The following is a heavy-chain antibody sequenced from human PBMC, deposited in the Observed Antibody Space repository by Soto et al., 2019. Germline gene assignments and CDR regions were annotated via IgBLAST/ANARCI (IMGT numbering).Heavy chain of an antibody. CDR1: GFTFSSYA. J-gene: IGHJ6*02. Sequence: PGGSLRLSCSASGFTFSSYAMHWVRQAPGKGLEYVSAISSNGGSTYYADSVKGRFTISRDNSKNTLYLQMSSLRAEDTAVYYCVKEDKLCPESGSYYCYYYGMDVWGQGTTVTVSS. CDR3: VKEDKLCPESGSYYCYYYGMDV. D-gene: IGHD3-10*01. V-gene: IGHV3-64D*06. CDR2: ISSNGGST.